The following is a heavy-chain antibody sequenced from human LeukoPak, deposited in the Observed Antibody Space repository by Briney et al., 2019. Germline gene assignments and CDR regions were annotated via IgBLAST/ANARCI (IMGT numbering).Heavy chain of an antibody. Sequence: GGSLRLSCAASGFTFSSYAMSWVRQAPGKGLEWVSAISGSGGSTYYADSVKGRFTISRDNSKNTLYLQINSLRAEDTAVYYCAIGIFGVGAPPHDWGQGTLVTVSS. CDR2: ISGSGGST. D-gene: IGHD3-3*01. CDR1: GFTFSSYA. J-gene: IGHJ4*02. CDR3: AIGIFGVGAPPHD. V-gene: IGHV3-23*01.